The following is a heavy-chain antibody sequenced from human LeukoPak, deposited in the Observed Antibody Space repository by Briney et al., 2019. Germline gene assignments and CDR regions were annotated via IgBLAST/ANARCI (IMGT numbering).Heavy chain of an antibody. CDR2: ISYDGSNK. CDR3: ARGLGRNDYYYYYMDV. V-gene: IGHV3-30*01. D-gene: IGHD3-10*01. Sequence: PGGSLRLSCAASGFTFSSYAMHWVRQAPGKGLEWVAVISYDGSNKYYADSVKGRFTISRDNSKNTLYLQMNSLRAEDTAVYYCARGLGRNDYYYYYMDVWGKGTTVTVSS. J-gene: IGHJ6*03. CDR1: GFTFSSYA.